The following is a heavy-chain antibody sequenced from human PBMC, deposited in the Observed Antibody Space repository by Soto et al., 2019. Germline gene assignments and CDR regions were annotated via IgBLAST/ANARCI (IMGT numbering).Heavy chain of an antibody. D-gene: IGHD6-19*01. J-gene: IGHJ6*02. CDR1: GGSFSGYY. CDR2: IKRSGGT. CDR3: ARVLRQWLVRYYYYYGMDV. Sequence: SETLSLTCAVYGGSFSGYYWSWIRQPPGKGLEWIGEIKRSGGTNYNPSLKSRVTISVDTSKNQFSLKLSSVTAADTAVYYCARVLRQWLVRYYYYYGMDVWGQGTTVTVS. V-gene: IGHV4-34*01.